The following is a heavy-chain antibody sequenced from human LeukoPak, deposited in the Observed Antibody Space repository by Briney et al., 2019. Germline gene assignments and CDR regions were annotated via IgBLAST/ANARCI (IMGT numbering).Heavy chain of an antibody. CDR2: ISGSGGST. D-gene: IGHD2-15*01. CDR3: ARSTSVDYYFDY. V-gene: IGHV3-23*01. Sequence: GGSLRLSCAASGFTSSSYGMHWVRQAPGKGLEWVSAISGSGGSTYYADSVKGRFTISRDNSKNTLYLQMNSLRAEDTAVYYCARSTSVDYYFDYWGQGSLVTVSS. J-gene: IGHJ4*02. CDR1: GFTSSSYG.